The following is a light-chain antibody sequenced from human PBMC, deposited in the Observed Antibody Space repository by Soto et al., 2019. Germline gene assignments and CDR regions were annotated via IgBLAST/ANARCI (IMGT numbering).Light chain of an antibody. CDR1: SSDVGIYNY. CDR3: CSSAPESTYV. CDR2: KGT. V-gene: IGLV2-23*01. Sequence: QSALTQPASVSGSPGQSIAISCTGSSSDVGIYNYVSWYQQHPHRAPQVIIYKGTQRPSGVSNRFSGSTSGNAASLTISALQADDEADYFCCSSAPESTYVFGTGTKVTVL. J-gene: IGLJ1*01.